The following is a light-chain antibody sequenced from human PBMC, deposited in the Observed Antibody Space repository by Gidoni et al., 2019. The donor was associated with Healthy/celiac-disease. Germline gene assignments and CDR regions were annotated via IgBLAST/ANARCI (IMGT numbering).Light chain of an antibody. CDR3: QQYGSS. CDR2: GAS. V-gene: IGKV3-20*01. CDR1: QSVSSSY. Sequence: IVLTQSPGTLSLSPGERATLSCRASQSVSSSYLAWYQQKPGQAPRLLIYGASSRATGIPDRFSGSGSGTDFTLTISRLEPEDFAVYYCQQYGSSFGGXTKVEIK. J-gene: IGKJ4*01.